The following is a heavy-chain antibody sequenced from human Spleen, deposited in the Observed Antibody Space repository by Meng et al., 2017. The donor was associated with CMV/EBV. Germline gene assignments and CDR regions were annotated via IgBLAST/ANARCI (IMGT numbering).Heavy chain of an antibody. V-gene: IGHV3-48*03. CDR2: ISSSGSTI. J-gene: IGHJ6*02. D-gene: IGHD6-19*01. Sequence: GGSLRLSCAASGFMFSNYAMNWVRQAPGKGLEWVSYISSSGSTIYYADSVKGRFTISRDNAKNSLYLQMNSLRAEDTAVYYCARELAVAGTYYYYGMDVWGQGTTVTVSS. CDR3: ARELAVAGTYYYYGMDV. CDR1: GFMFSNYA.